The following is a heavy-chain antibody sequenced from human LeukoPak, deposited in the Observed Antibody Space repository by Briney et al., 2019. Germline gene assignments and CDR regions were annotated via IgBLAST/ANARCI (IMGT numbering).Heavy chain of an antibody. J-gene: IGHJ6*02. CDR3: ARVGVPYYYYGMDV. CDR1: GFTFSSYA. V-gene: IGHV3-30-3*01. CDR2: ISYDGSNK. Sequence: PGRSLRLSCAASGFTFSSYAMHWVRQAPGKGLEWVAVISYDGSNKYYADSAKGRFTISRDNSKNTLYLQMNSLRAEDTAVYYCARVGVPYYYYGMDVWGQGTTVTVSS.